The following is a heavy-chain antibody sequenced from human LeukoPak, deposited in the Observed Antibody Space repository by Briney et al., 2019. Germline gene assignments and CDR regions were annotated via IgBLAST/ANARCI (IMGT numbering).Heavy chain of an antibody. J-gene: IGHJ4*02. Sequence: GGSLRLSCAASEFTVSSNYMNWVRQAPGKGLEWVSVIYSGGETYYADSVKGRFTISRDNSKNTLYLQMNSLRAEDTAVYYCARDRGAYYYDTGYWGQGTLVTVSS. CDR3: ARDRGAYYYDTGY. D-gene: IGHD3-22*01. V-gene: IGHV3-66*01. CDR1: EFTVSSNY. CDR2: IYSGGET.